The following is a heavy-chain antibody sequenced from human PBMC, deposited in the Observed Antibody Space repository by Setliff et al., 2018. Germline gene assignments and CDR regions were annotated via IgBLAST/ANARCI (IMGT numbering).Heavy chain of an antibody. CDR2: VYYSGTA. J-gene: IGHJ4*02. Sequence: PSETLSLPCTVSDGSLSTYYWSWIRQPPGKGLEFIGYVYYSGTANYSPSLRSRLTISVDTSKNQFSLKLRSVTAADTAVYYCARGGTFRYFDFWGQGAPGTVSS. V-gene: IGHV4-59*01. D-gene: IGHD5-12*01. CDR3: ARGGTFRYFDF. CDR1: DGSLSTYY.